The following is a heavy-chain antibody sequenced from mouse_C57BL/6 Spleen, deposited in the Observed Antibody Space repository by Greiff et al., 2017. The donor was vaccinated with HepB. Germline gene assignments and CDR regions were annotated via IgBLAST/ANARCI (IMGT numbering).Heavy chain of an antibody. D-gene: IGHD1-1*01. CDR3: ARSSYYGSSYGAMDY. Sequence: VQLQQSGPELVKPGASVKISCKASGYAFSSSWMNWVKQRPGKGLEWIGRIYPGDGDTNYNGKFKGKATLTAAKSSSTAYMQLSSLTSEDSAVYFCARSSYYGSSYGAMDYWGQGTSVTVSS. J-gene: IGHJ4*01. CDR2: IYPGDGDT. V-gene: IGHV1-82*01. CDR1: GYAFSSSW.